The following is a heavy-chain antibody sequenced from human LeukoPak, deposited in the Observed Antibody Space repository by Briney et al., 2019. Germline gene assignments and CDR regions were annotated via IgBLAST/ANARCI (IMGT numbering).Heavy chain of an antibody. CDR2: IHYSGDI. V-gene: IGHV4-4*02. D-gene: IGHD5-24*01. CDR3: ATRDETRTRMFPPDS. Sequence: PSGTLSLTCAVSGVSVSSNNWWTWVRQPPGKGLEWIEEIHYSGDIKYTPSLKTRVTLSIDTSRNHLSLTLNSVTVADTAVYYCATRDETRTRMFPPDSWGQGTRVTVSS. J-gene: IGHJ4*02. CDR1: GVSVSSNNW.